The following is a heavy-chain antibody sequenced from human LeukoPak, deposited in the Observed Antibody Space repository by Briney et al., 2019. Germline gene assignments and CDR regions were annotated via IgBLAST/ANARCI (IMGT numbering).Heavy chain of an antibody. J-gene: IGHJ6*02. CDR1: GFTFSDYS. CDR3: ARGKEGNSYYGMDV. V-gene: IGHV3-48*04. D-gene: IGHD3-10*01. Sequence: GGSLRLSCAASGFTFSDYSMNWVRQAPGKGLEWVSYISSSSSTIYYADSVKGRFTISRDNAKNSLFLQMNSLRVEDTAMYYCARGKEGNSYYGMDVWGQGTTVTVSS. CDR2: ISSSSSTI.